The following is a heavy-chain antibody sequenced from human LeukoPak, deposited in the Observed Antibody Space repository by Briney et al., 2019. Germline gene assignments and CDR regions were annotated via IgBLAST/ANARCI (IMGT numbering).Heavy chain of an antibody. CDR2: INPNSGGT. D-gene: IGHD3-22*01. V-gene: IGHV1-2*06. CDR3: ARDDSSGYYTFDY. J-gene: IGHJ4*02. Sequence: ASVKVSCKASGGTFSSYAISWVRQAPGQGLEWMGRINPNSGGTNYAQKFQGRVTMTRDTSISTAYMELSRLRSDDTAVYYCARDDSSGYYTFDYWGQGTLVTVSS. CDR1: GGTFSSYA.